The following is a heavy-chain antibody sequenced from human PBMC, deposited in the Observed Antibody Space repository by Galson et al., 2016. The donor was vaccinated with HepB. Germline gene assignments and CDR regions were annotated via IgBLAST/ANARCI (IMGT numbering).Heavy chain of an antibody. CDR2: IIPLLRMT. CDR1: GGPFSSYG. D-gene: IGHD1-1*01. CDR3: ARDAGSLTRVYYGMDD. J-gene: IGHJ6*02. Sequence: SVKVSCKVSGGPFSSYGISWVRQAPGQGLEWMGGIIPLLRMTNYAQKFQGRVTFTADESTSTAYVELGSLRREDTAVYYCARDAGSLTRVYYGMDDWGQGTTVTVS. V-gene: IGHV1-69*10.